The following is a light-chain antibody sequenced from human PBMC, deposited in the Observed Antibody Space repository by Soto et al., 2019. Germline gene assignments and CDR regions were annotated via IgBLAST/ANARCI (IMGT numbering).Light chain of an antibody. CDR3: QQYNSYSPRT. J-gene: IGKJ1*01. CDR1: QSISSW. V-gene: IGKV1-5*01. Sequence: DIQITQFPSTLSASVGDRVTITCRASQSISSWLAWDQQKPGKDPTLLIYDASSLESGVPSRFSGSVSGTEFTLTISSLQPDDLATYYCQQYNSYSPRTFGQGTKVDIK. CDR2: DAS.